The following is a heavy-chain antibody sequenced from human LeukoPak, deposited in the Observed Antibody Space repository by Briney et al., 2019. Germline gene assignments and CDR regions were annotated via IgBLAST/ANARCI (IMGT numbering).Heavy chain of an antibody. CDR2: ISRNGGNT. J-gene: IGHJ4*02. Sequence: GSLELFCGASGINLSSYAMSRVRQAPGEGREWVSAISRNGGNTYSADSVKGRFTISRDNSKNTLYLQMNSLRAEDTAVYYCAKDGPDFWGATDYWGQGTLVTVSS. CDR1: GINLSSYA. V-gene: IGHV3-23*01. D-gene: IGHD3-3*01. CDR3: AKDGPDFWGATDY.